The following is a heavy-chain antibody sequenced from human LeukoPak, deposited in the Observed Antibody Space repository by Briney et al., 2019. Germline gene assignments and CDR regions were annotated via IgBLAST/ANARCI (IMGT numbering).Heavy chain of an antibody. CDR3: ARGYIAALQIYYYYYYTDV. V-gene: IGHV1-8*03. J-gene: IGHJ6*03. D-gene: IGHD6-6*01. CDR1: GYTFTSYD. Sequence: ASVKVSCKASGYTFTSYDINWVRQATGQGLEWMGWMNPNSGNTGYAQKFQGRVTITRNTSISTAYMELSSLRSEDTAVYYCARGYIAALQIYYYYYYTDVWGKGTTVTVSS. CDR2: MNPNSGNT.